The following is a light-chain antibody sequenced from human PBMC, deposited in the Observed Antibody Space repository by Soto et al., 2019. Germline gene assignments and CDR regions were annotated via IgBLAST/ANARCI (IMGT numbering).Light chain of an antibody. CDR2: AAS. Sequence: AILMTQSPSSFSASPGDRVTITCRASQGISSYLAWYQQKPRKAPKLLIYAASTLQSGVPSRFSGSGSGTDFTLTISCLQSEDFATYYWQQYYSYPLTFGQGTRLEIK. V-gene: IGKV1-8*01. J-gene: IGKJ5*01. CDR3: QQYYSYPLT. CDR1: QGISSY.